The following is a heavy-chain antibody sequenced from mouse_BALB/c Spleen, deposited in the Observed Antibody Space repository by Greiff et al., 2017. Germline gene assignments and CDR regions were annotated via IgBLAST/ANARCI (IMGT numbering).Heavy chain of an antibody. J-gene: IGHJ1*01. V-gene: IGHV5-6*01. CDR3: ARVYGNYEGWYFDV. D-gene: IGHD2-1*01. CDR2: ISSGGSYT. Sequence: EVKLMESGGDLVKPGGSLKLSCAASGFTFSSYGMSWVRQTPDKRLEWVATISSGGSYTYYPDSVKGRFTISRDNAKNNLYLQMSSLKSEDTAMYYCARVYGNYEGWYFDVWGAGTTVTVSS. CDR1: GFTFSSYG.